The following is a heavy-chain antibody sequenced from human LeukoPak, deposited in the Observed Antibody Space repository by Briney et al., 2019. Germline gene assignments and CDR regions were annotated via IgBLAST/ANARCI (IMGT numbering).Heavy chain of an antibody. CDR3: AKGIAAAGWISYYYYYGMDV. V-gene: IGHV3-30*18. CDR2: ISYDGSNK. CDR1: GFTFSSYG. J-gene: IGHJ6*02. D-gene: IGHD6-13*01. Sequence: GRSLRLSCAASGFTFSSYGMHWVRQAPGKGLEWVAVISYDGSNKYYADSVKGRFTISRDNSKNTLYLQMNSLRAEDTAVYYCAKGIAAAGWISYYYYYGMDVWGQGTTVTVSS.